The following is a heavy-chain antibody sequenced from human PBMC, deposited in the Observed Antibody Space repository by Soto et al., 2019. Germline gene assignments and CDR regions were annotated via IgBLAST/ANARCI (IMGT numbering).Heavy chain of an antibody. CDR1: GAAFSDYG. Sequence: SGPFSVTCAFFGAAFSDYGCSGCRQAPGKGLEWIGEIHPSGSTNYNPSLKSRVTLSLDTSKKQFSLNLISVTAADTAVYFCPRGRDACKGGRRWGQGTLVT. D-gene: IGHD3-16*01. CDR3: PRGRDACKGGRR. V-gene: IGHV4-34*01. J-gene: IGHJ4*02. CDR2: IHPSGST.